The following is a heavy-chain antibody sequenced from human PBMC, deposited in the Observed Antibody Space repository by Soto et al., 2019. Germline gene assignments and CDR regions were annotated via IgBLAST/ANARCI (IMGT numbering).Heavy chain of an antibody. CDR1: GYTFTSYY. CDR2: ISAYNGNT. D-gene: IGHD2-15*01. Sequence: ASVKVSCKASGYTFTSYYMHWVRQAPGQGLEWMGWISAYNGNTNYAQKLQGRVTMTTDTSTSTAYMGLRSLRSDDTAVYYCATDLPGDCSRGSCGTSKSYYYYMDVWGKGTTVTVSS. CDR3: ATDLPGDCSRGSCGTSKSYYYYMDV. J-gene: IGHJ6*03. V-gene: IGHV1-18*04.